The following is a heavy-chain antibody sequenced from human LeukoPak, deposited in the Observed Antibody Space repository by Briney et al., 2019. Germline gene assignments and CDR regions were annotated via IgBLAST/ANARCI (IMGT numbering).Heavy chain of an antibody. J-gene: IGHJ5*02. CDR1: GGSISSYY. Sequence: PSETLSLTCTVSGGSISSYYWSWIRQPPGKGLEWIGYIYYSGSTNYNPSLKSRVTISVDTSKNQFSLKLSSVTAADTAVYYCARGASYYDFWSGSWGQGTLVTASS. V-gene: IGHV4-59*01. D-gene: IGHD3-3*01. CDR3: ARGASYYDFWSGS. CDR2: IYYSGST.